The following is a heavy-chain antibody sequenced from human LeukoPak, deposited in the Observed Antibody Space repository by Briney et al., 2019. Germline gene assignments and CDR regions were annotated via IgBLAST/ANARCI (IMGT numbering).Heavy chain of an antibody. J-gene: IGHJ4*02. D-gene: IGHD3-10*01. Sequence: GGSLRTPCAAPGFPFSQVSMQRVRPGPGKGLEWGAVISYDGTNNYRADSVKGRFTISRDNANNTLYLQMNSLRPEDTAVYFCASLMVRGIRDFDHWGQGTLVTVSS. CDR1: GFPFSQVS. V-gene: IGHV3-30*04. CDR2: ISYDGTNN. CDR3: ASLMVRGIRDFDH.